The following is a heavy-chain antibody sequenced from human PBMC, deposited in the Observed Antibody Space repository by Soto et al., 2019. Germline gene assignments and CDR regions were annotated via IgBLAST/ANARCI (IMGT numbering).Heavy chain of an antibody. CDR3: AKRGSPSPPDPTYYYDSSGYYCDY. V-gene: IGHV3-23*01. Sequence: GGSLRLSCAASGFTFSSYAMSWVRQAPGKGLEWVSAISGSGGSTYYADSVKGRFTISRDNSKNTLYLQMNSLRAEDTAVYYWAKRGSPSPPDPTYYYDSSGYYCDYWGQETLVTVP. D-gene: IGHD3-22*01. CDR2: ISGSGGST. J-gene: IGHJ4*02. CDR1: GFTFSSYA.